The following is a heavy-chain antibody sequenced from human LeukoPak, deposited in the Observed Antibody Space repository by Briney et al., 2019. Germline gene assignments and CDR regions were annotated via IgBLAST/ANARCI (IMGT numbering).Heavy chain of an antibody. CDR3: ARNGWGWGYYYYYMDV. V-gene: IGHV4-38-2*01. CDR2: IYHSGST. D-gene: IGHD7-27*01. Sequence: GSLRLSCAASGFTFSSYAMSWVRQPPGKGLEWIGSIYHSGSTYYNPSLKSRVTIAVETSKNQFSLKLSSVTAADTAVYYCARNGWGWGYYYYYMDVWGKGTTVTVSS. J-gene: IGHJ6*03. CDR1: GFTFSSYA.